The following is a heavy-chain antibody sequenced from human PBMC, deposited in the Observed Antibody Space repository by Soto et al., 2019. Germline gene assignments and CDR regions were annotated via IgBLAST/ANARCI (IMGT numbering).Heavy chain of an antibody. CDR3: AKGGRQWLVTSDFNY. J-gene: IGHJ4*02. Sequence: QLVESGGGVVQXXRSLRLSXXXSGFTFSDYAMHWVRQAPGKGLEWVAVVSHDGRNTHYADSVKGRFTISRDSSKNTVSLEMTSLRAEDTAVYYCAKGGRQWLVTSDFNYWGQGALVTVSS. CDR2: VSHDGRNT. V-gene: IGHV3-30*18. D-gene: IGHD6-19*01. CDR1: GFTFSDYA.